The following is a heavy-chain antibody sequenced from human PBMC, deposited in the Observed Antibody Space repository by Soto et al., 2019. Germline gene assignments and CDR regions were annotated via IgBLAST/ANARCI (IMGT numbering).Heavy chain of an antibody. CDR3: ATFFVDTGSNSGWPWSFRY. J-gene: IGHJ4*02. CDR1: GFTFSNYA. D-gene: IGHD6-25*01. CDR2: ISGSGGTT. V-gene: IGHV3-23*01. Sequence: EVQLLESGGGLVQPGRSLRLSCAASGFTFSNYAMSWVRQAPGQGLDWVSAISGSGGTTYYADSVKGRFTISRDNSKNTLFLQMNSLRAEDAAVYYCATFFVDTGSNSGWPWSFRYWGQGTLVTVSS.